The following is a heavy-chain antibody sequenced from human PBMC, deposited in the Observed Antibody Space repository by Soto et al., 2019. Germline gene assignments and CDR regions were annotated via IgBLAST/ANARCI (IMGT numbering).Heavy chain of an antibody. CDR3: ARHYCSSTSCLAISWFDP. J-gene: IGHJ5*02. CDR2: IYYSGST. Sequence: SETLSLTCTVSGGSISSYYWSWIRQPPGKGLEWIGYIYYSGSTNYNPSLKSRVTIPVDTSKNQFSLKLSSVTAADTAVYYCARHYCSSTSCLAISWFDPWGQGTLVTVSS. V-gene: IGHV4-59*01. D-gene: IGHD2-2*01. CDR1: GGSISSYY.